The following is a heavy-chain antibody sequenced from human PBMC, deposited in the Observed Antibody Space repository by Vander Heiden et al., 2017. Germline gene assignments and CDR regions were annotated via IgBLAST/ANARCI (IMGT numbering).Heavy chain of an antibody. V-gene: IGHV3-30*18. Sequence: QVQLVESGGGVVQPGRSLRLSCAASGFTFSNFGIHWVRQAPGKGLEWVAVISYDGTQTYYADSVKGRFTISRDNSKNTVFLQMRGLISEDTAVYYCAKDLGLRAFFPRSPQFWGQGTLVTVSS. CDR3: AKDLGLRAFFPRSPQF. CDR2: ISYDGTQT. D-gene: IGHD3-3*02. CDR1: GFTFSNFG. J-gene: IGHJ4*02.